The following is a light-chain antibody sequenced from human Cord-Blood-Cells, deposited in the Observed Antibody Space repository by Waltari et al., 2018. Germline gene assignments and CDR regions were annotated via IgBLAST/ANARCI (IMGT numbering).Light chain of an antibody. J-gene: IGKJ3*01. CDR3: QHLNSYPFT. CDR1: DGISTY. Sequence: IQLTQSQSSLSASVGDRGTITCRARDGISTYLAWYQQKPGNAPKLLIYAASTLQSGVPSRFSGSGSGTDFTLTISSLQPEDFATYYCQHLNSYPFTFGPGTKVDIK. V-gene: IGKV1-9*01. CDR2: AAS.